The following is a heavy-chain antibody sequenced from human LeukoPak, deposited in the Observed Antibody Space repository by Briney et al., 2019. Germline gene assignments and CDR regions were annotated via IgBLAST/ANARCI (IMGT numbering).Heavy chain of an antibody. Sequence: GGSLRLSCAASGFTVSSNYMSWVRQAPGKGLDWVSVIYSGGNTYNADSVKGRFTISRDNSKNTLYLQMNSLRAEDTAVYYCARDRVGATTNFDYWGQGTLVTVSS. CDR2: IYSGGNT. J-gene: IGHJ4*02. CDR3: ARDRVGATTNFDY. D-gene: IGHD1-26*01. V-gene: IGHV3-53*01. CDR1: GFTVSSNY.